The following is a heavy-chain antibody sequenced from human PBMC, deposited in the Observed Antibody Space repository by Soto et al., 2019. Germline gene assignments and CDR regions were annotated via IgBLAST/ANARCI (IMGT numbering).Heavy chain of an antibody. CDR3: ARDPRRDGYNRQAFDI. V-gene: IGHV1-69*01. Sequence: QVQLVQSGAEVQKPGSSVKVSCKASGGTFSSYAISWVRQAPGQGLEWMGGIIPIFGTANYAQKFQGRVTITADESTSTAYMELSSLRSEDTAVYYCARDPRRDGYNRQAFDIWGQGTMVTVSS. CDR1: GGTFSSYA. CDR2: IIPIFGTA. J-gene: IGHJ3*02. D-gene: IGHD5-12*01.